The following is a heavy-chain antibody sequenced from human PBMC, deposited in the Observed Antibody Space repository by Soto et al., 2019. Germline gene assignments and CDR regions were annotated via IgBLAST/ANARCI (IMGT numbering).Heavy chain of an antibody. J-gene: IGHJ4*02. CDR2: ISGSGGST. V-gene: IGHV3-23*01. CDR1: GFTFSSYA. CDR3: AKDRPYYYDSSGYPDY. D-gene: IGHD3-22*01. Sequence: EVQLLESGGGLVQPGGSLRLSCAASGFTFSSYAMSWVRQAPGKGLEWVSAISGSGGSTYYADSVKGRFTISRDNSKNTLYLQMNSLRAEDTAVYYCAKDRPYYYDSSGYPDYWGQGTLDTVSS.